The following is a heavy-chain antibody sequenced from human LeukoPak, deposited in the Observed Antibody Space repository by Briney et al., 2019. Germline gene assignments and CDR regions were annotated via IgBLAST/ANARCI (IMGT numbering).Heavy chain of an antibody. CDR3: AKPGAMVNPNWFDP. J-gene: IGHJ5*02. D-gene: IGHD5-18*01. Sequence: GGSLRLSCAASGFTFSNYNMNWVRQAPGKGLEWVSSISSSSSYIYYADSVKGRFTISRDNSKNTLYLQMNSLRAEDTAVYYCAKPGAMVNPNWFDPWGQGTLVTVSS. CDR2: ISSSSSYI. CDR1: GFTFSNYN. V-gene: IGHV3-21*04.